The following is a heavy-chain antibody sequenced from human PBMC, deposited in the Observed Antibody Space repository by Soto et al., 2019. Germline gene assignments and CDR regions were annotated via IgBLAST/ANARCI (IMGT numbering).Heavy chain of an antibody. CDR2: IDTRGNT. CDR3: ARYSNNWFQTEGMNV. CDR1: VDSITTYY. J-gene: IGHJ6*02. Sequence: SETLSLTCTVSVDSITTYYWSWIRQPAGKGVEWIGRIDTRGNTNDNPSLKSRVTMSVDTSKKQFSLKLTSVTAADTAVYYCARYSNNWFQTEGMNVWGQGTTVT. D-gene: IGHD6-13*01. V-gene: IGHV4-4*07.